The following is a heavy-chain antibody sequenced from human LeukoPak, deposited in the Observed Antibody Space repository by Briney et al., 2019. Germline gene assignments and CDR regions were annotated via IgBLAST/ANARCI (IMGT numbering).Heavy chain of an antibody. V-gene: IGHV3-74*01. CDR1: GFTLSNYR. Sequence: PGGSLRLSCGGSGFTLSNYRVHWVRQAPGKGLVWVSRINIEGSRTDYADSVRGRFTISRDNAKNTVDLEMNSLTAEDTAVYYCARSMGGRNDFWGQGTLVTVSS. CDR3: ARSMGGRNDF. D-gene: IGHD2-15*01. J-gene: IGHJ4*02. CDR2: INIEGSRT.